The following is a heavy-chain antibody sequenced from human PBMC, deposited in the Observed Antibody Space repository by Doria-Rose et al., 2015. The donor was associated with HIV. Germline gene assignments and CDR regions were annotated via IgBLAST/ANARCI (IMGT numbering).Heavy chain of an antibody. V-gene: IGHV2-26*01. J-gene: IGHJ4*02. D-gene: IGHD6-13*01. CDR1: GVSLSSPGMG. CDR3: ARIKSSRWYHKYYFDF. Sequence: QATLKESGPVLVKPTETLTLTCTVSGVSLSSPGMGVSWIRQPPGKALEWLANIFSDDERSYKTFLKSRLTISRGTSKSQVVLTMTDMDPVDTATYYCARIKSSRWYHKYYFDFWGQGTLVIVSA. CDR2: IFSDDER.